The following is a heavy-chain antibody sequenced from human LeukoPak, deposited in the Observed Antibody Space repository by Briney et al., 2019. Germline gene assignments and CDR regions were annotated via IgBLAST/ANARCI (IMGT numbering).Heavy chain of an antibody. D-gene: IGHD3-10*01. CDR3: ARGGSGSYYRGGAYFDY. V-gene: IGHV3-48*01. J-gene: IGHJ4*02. Sequence: GGSLRLSCAASGFTFSSYSMNWVRQAPGKGLEWVSYISSSSSTIYYADSVKGRFTISRDNAKNSLYLQMNSLRAGDTAVYYCARGGSGSYYRGGAYFDYWGQGTLVTVSS. CDR1: GFTFSSYS. CDR2: ISSSSSTI.